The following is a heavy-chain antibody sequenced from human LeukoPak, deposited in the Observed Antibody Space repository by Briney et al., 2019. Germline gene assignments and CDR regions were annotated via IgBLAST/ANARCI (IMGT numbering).Heavy chain of an antibody. CDR3: ARGRDGYGTFDY. J-gene: IGHJ4*02. V-gene: IGHV4-4*07. Sequence: PSETLSLTRSVSGGSISSYFWTWIQQPAGKGLEWIGRIYASGTSNYNPSLKSLVTISADKSKNQFSLRLSSVTAADTAVYYCARGRDGYGTFDYWGQGTLVTVSS. CDR2: IYASGTS. D-gene: IGHD5-24*01. CDR1: GGSISSYF.